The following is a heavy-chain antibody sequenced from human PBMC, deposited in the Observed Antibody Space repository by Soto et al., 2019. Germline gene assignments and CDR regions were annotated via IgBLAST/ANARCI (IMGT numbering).Heavy chain of an antibody. Sequence: SETLSLTCTVSGGSISSGGYYWSWIRQHPGKGLEWIGYIYYSGSTYYNPSLKSRVTISVDTSKNQFSLKLSSVTAADTAVYYCARVWSRIVVVPAAKANDAFDIWGQGTMVTVSS. CDR2: IYYSGST. CDR1: GGSISSGGYY. J-gene: IGHJ3*02. V-gene: IGHV4-31*03. D-gene: IGHD2-2*01. CDR3: ARVWSRIVVVPAAKANDAFDI.